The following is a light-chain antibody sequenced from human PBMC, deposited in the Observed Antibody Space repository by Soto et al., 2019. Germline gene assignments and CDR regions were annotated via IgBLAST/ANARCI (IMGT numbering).Light chain of an antibody. Sequence: EIVLTQSPGTLSLSPGERVTLSCRASQSVTSSYLAWYQQKPGQAPRLLIYGASSRATGIPERFSGSGSGTDFTLTVSRLEPEDFAVYYCQQYGSSPPLYTFGQGTKLEIK. V-gene: IGKV3-20*01. CDR3: QQYGSSPPLYT. J-gene: IGKJ2*01. CDR1: QSVTSSY. CDR2: GAS.